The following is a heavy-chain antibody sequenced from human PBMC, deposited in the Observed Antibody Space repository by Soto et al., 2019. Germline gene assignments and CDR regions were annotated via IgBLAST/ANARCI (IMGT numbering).Heavy chain of an antibody. CDR1: GFPFSSYW. CDR3: ARDRGGLGY. D-gene: IGHD3-16*01. Sequence: EVQLVESGGGLVQPGGSLRLSCAASGFPFSSYWMSWVRQAPGKGLEWVANINQDGSERYYVDAVKGRFTISRDNSKNLLYLQGNSLTAEDEAVYFCARDRGGLGYWGQGTLVTVSS. J-gene: IGHJ4*02. V-gene: IGHV3-7*01. CDR2: INQDGSER.